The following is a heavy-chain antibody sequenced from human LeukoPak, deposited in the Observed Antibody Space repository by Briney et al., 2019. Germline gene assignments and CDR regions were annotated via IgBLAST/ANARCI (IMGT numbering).Heavy chain of an antibody. CDR1: GYSISSGYC. D-gene: IGHD1-26*01. CDR2: IYHSGST. CDR3: ARASRDHSGSYP. Sequence: SETLSLTCAVSGYSISSGYCWGWIRQSPGKGLEWIGSIYHSGSTYYNPSLKSRVTISVDTSKNQFSLKLNSVTAADTAVYYCARASRDHSGSYPWGQGTLVTVSS. J-gene: IGHJ5*02. V-gene: IGHV4-38-2*01.